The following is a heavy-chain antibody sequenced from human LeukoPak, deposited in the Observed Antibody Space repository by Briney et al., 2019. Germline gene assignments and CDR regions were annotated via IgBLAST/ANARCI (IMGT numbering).Heavy chain of an antibody. CDR2: INHSGST. J-gene: IGHJ4*02. CDR3: AIITGCSGGSCYPTQPFDY. V-gene: IGHV4-34*01. Sequence: PSETLSLTCAVYGGSFSGYYWSRIRQPPGKGLEWIGEINHSGSTNYNPSLKSRVTISVDTSKNQFSLKLSSVTAADTAVYYCAIITGCSGGSCYPTQPFDYWGQGTLVTVSS. CDR1: GGSFSGYY. D-gene: IGHD2-15*01.